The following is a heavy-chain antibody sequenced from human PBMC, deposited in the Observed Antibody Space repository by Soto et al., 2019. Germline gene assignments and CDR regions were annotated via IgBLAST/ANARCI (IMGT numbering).Heavy chain of an antibody. J-gene: IGHJ6*02. V-gene: IGHV3-48*02. D-gene: IGHD4-17*01. CDR2: ISSSSSTI. CDR3: ARGPPSRVTTGYYYGMDV. CDR1: GFTFSSYS. Sequence: GGSLRLSCAASGFTFSSYSMNWVRQAPGKGLEWVSYISSSSSTIYYADSVKGRFTISRDNAKNSLYLQMNSLRDEDTAVYYCARGPPSRVTTGYYYGMDVWGQGTTVTVSS.